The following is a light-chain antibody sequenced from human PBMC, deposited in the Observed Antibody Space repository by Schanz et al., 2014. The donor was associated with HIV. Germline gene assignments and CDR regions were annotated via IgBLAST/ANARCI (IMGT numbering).Light chain of an antibody. CDR1: QTIGRL. J-gene: IGKJ1*01. V-gene: IGKV1-5*03. CDR2: QAS. Sequence: IQMTQSPSTVSTSVGDRVTITCRASQTIGRLLAWYQQKPGRAPKLLIYQASILETGVPSRFSGSGSGTSFTLTITSLQPDDFVTYYCQQYNSYSWTFGQGTKVEIK. CDR3: QQYNSYSWT.